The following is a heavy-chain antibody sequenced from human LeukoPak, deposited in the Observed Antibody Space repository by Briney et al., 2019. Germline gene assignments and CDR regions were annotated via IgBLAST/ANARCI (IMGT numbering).Heavy chain of an antibody. J-gene: IGHJ3*02. CDR1: GGTFSSYA. Sequence: GASVKVSCKASGGTFSSYAISWVRQTPGQGLEWMGGIIPIFGTANYAQKFQGRVTITTDESTSTAYMELSSLRSEDTAVYYCASSYGPDWLRAFDIWGQGTMVTVSS. CDR3: ASSYGPDWLRAFDI. CDR2: IIPIFGTA. D-gene: IGHD3-9*01. V-gene: IGHV1-69*05.